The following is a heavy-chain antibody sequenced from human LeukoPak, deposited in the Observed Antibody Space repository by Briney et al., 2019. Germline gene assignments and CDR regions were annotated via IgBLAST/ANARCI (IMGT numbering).Heavy chain of an antibody. CDR1: GFTFSAYY. D-gene: IGHD5-18*01. Sequence: GGSLRLSCAASGFTFSAYYMTWIRQAPGKGLEWVSYISSSIITKYYADSVKGRFTISRDNAKNSLYLQMNSLRAEDTAVYYCARDRQGGYSYGPDAFDIWGQGTMVTVSS. CDR3: ARDRQGGYSYGPDAFDI. CDR2: ISSSIITK. V-gene: IGHV3-11*04. J-gene: IGHJ3*02.